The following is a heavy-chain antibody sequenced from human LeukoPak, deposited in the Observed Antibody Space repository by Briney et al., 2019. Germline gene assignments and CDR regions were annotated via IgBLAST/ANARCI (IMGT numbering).Heavy chain of an antibody. CDR1: GFTFSSYS. D-gene: IGHD1-26*01. J-gene: IGHJ4*02. Sequence: GGSLRLSCAASGFTFSSYSMTWVRQAPGKGLEWVSYISSSSSTIYYADSVKGRFTISRDNAKNSLYLQMNSLRAEDTAVYYCARKRSWELANWGQGTLVTVSS. CDR2: ISSSSSTI. CDR3: ARKRSWELAN. V-gene: IGHV3-48*01.